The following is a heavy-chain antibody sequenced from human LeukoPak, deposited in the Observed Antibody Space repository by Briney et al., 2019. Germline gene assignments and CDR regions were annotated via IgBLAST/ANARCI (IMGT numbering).Heavy chain of an antibody. CDR3: GKEGKHIVATITRGLDY. D-gene: IGHD5-12*01. Sequence: GGSLRLSCAASGFTFSSYGMHGVRQAPGKGLEWVAVISYDGSNKYYADSVKGRFTISRDNSKNTLYLQMNSLRAEDTAVYYWGKEGKHIVATITRGLDYWGQGTLVTVSS. V-gene: IGHV3-30*18. J-gene: IGHJ4*02. CDR2: ISYDGSNK. CDR1: GFTFSSYG.